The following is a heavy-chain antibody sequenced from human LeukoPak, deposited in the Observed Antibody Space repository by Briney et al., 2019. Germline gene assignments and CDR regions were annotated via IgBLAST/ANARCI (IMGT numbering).Heavy chain of an antibody. D-gene: IGHD4-17*01. CDR2: TSYDGTNK. CDR3: AADYGDYLSRSD. CDR1: GFNFRDSA. J-gene: IGHJ4*02. Sequence: GGSLRLSCAASGFNFRDSAMHWVRQPPGKGLEGVAVTSYDGTNKYYADSVKGRFTISRDNSKNTLYLQMNSLTLEDTAVYYCAADYGDYLSRSDRGQGTLVTVSS. V-gene: IGHV3-30*04.